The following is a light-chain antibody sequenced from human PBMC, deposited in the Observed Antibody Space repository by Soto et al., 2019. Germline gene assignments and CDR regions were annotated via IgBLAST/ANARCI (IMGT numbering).Light chain of an antibody. Sequence: QSALTQPASVSGSLGQSITITCTGTSHDIGSYTLVSWYQHHPGRAPKLIIYEATKRPSGISDRFSGSKSGNTASLTISGLQPEDEADYYCCSYAGSYTLVFGGGTKVTVL. CDR2: EAT. CDR3: CSYAGSYTLV. CDR1: SHDIGSYTL. V-gene: IGLV2-23*01. J-gene: IGLJ2*01.